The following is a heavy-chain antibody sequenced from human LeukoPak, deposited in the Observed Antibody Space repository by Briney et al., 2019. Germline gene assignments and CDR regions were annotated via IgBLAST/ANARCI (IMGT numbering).Heavy chain of an antibody. J-gene: IGHJ6*03. Sequence: GGSLRLSCAASGFTFSNAWMSWVRQAPGKGLEWVGRIKSKTDGGTTDYAAPVKGRFTISRDDSKNTLYLQMNSLKTEDTAVYYCTTDTTVTDYYYYYMDVWGKGTTVTVSS. D-gene: IGHD4-17*01. CDR2: IKSKTDGGTT. V-gene: IGHV3-15*01. CDR1: GFTFSNAW. CDR3: TTDTTVTDYYYYYMDV.